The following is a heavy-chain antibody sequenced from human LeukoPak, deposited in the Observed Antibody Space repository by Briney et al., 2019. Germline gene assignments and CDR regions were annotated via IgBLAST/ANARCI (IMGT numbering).Heavy chain of an antibody. D-gene: IGHD4/OR15-4a*01. Sequence: PSETLSLTCTVSGGSISSYYWSWIRQPPGKGLEWIGYIYYSGSTNYNPSLKSRVTISVDTSKNQFSLKLSSVTAADTAVYYCAREVLELDAFDIWGQGTMVTVSS. V-gene: IGHV4-59*01. J-gene: IGHJ3*02. CDR2: IYYSGST. CDR3: AREVLELDAFDI. CDR1: GGSISSYY.